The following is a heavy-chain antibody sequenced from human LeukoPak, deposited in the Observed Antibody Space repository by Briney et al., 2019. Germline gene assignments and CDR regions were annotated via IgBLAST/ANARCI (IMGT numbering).Heavy chain of an antibody. D-gene: IGHD1-26*01. Sequence: ASVKVSCKASGYTFTGYYMHWVRQAPGQGLEWMGWISAYNGNTNYAQKLQGRVTMTTDTSTSTAYMELSSLRSEDTAVYYCATALLYSGSYSGPLPSSGSFDYWGQGTLVTVSS. CDR2: ISAYNGNT. CDR3: ATALLYSGSYSGPLPSSGSFDY. J-gene: IGHJ4*02. V-gene: IGHV1-18*04. CDR1: GYTFTGYY.